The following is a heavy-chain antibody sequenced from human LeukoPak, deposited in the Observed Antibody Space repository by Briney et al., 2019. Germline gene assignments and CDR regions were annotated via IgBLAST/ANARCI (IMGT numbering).Heavy chain of an antibody. Sequence: PGGSLRLSCAASGFDFSSYWMTWVRQAPEKGLEWVASINQDGSDNRYVDSVKGRFTISRDNAKNSLYLQIDTLTAEDTALYYCARGRGSFESWGQGSLVTVSS. D-gene: IGHD3-10*01. CDR2: INQDGSDN. CDR1: GFDFSSYW. V-gene: IGHV3-7*01. J-gene: IGHJ4*02. CDR3: ARGRGSFES.